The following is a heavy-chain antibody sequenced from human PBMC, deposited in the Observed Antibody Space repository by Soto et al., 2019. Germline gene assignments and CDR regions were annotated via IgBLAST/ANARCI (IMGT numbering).Heavy chain of an antibody. J-gene: IGHJ4*02. CDR2: INHSGST. Sequence: PSATLSLTCAVYGGSFSGYYWSWIRQPPGKGLEWIGEINHSGSTNYNPSLKSRVTISVDTSKNQFSLKLSSVTAADTAVYYCARGGWQLWYFDYWGQGTLVTVSS. CDR1: GGSFSGYY. CDR3: ARGGWQLWYFDY. V-gene: IGHV4-34*01. D-gene: IGHD2-15*01.